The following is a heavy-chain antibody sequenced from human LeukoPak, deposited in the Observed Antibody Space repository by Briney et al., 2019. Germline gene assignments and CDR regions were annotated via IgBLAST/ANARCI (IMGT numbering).Heavy chain of an antibody. Sequence: ASVKVSCKASGYTFTSYGISWVRQAPGQGLEWMGWISAYNGNTNYAQKLQGRVTMTTDTSTSTACMELRSLRSDDTAVYYCARDTLYSDYYDSSGSHGWFDPWGQGTLVTVSS. CDR1: GYTFTSYG. V-gene: IGHV1-18*01. CDR2: ISAYNGNT. J-gene: IGHJ5*02. CDR3: ARDTLYSDYYDSSGSHGWFDP. D-gene: IGHD3-22*01.